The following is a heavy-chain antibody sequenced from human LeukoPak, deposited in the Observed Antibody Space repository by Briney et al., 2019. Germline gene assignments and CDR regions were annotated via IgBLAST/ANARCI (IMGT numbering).Heavy chain of an antibody. J-gene: IGHJ4*02. D-gene: IGHD5-18*01. Sequence: SETLSLTCTVSGGSISSYYWSWIRQPPGKALEWIGYIYYSGSTNYNPSLKSRVTISVDTSKNQFSLKLSSVTAADTAVYYCASGDTAMVSGVYWGQGTLVTVSS. CDR3: ASGDTAMVSGVY. CDR2: IYYSGST. CDR1: GGSISSYY. V-gene: IGHV4-59*01.